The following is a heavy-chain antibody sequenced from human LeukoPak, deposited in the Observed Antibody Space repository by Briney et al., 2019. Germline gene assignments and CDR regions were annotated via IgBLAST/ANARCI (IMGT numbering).Heavy chain of an antibody. D-gene: IGHD3-3*01. Sequence: PGGSLRLSCAASGFTFSSYGMHWVRQAPGKGLEWVAFIRYDGSNKYYADSVKGRFTISRDNSKNTLYLQMNSLRAEDTAVYYCAKAGERGGSGPYNMDVWGKGTTVTVSS. J-gene: IGHJ6*03. CDR3: AKAGERGGSGPYNMDV. CDR1: GFTFSSYG. V-gene: IGHV3-30*02. CDR2: IRYDGSNK.